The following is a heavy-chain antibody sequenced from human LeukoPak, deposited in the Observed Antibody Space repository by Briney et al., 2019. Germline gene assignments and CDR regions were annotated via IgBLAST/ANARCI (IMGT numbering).Heavy chain of an antibody. J-gene: IGHJ4*02. CDR3: ARLPEGGSLVAGSDY. V-gene: IGHV1-46*01. Sequence: GASVKVSSKASGYTFTSYYIHWVRQAPGQGLEWMGIINPSGGSTSYAQKFQGRVTMTRDTSTSTVYMELSSLRSEDTAVYYCARLPEGGSLVAGSDYWGQGSLVTVSS. D-gene: IGHD6-19*01. CDR1: GYTFTSYY. CDR2: INPSGGST.